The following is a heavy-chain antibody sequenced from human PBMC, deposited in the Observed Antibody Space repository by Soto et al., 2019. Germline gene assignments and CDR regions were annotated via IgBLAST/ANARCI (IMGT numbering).Heavy chain of an antibody. CDR2: ISAYNGNT. CDR1: GYTFTSYG. V-gene: IGHV1-18*01. J-gene: IGHJ6*02. CDR3: AHGEYCSGGSFYSRYSDYGMDV. Sequence: GASVKVSCKASGYTFTSYGISWVRQAPGQGLEWMGWISAYNGNTNYAQKLQGRVTMTTDTSTSTAYMELRSLRSDDTAVYYCAHGEYCSGGSFYSRYSDYGMDVWGQGTTVTVSS. D-gene: IGHD2-15*01.